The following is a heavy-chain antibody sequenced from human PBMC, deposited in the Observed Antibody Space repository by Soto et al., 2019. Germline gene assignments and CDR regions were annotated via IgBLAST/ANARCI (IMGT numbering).Heavy chain of an antibody. CDR2: INWNGGST. J-gene: IGHJ6*03. V-gene: IGHV3-20*01. D-gene: IGHD2-8*01. CDR3: ARDRDRVLMVYDLFDYYMDV. CDR1: GFTFDDYG. Sequence: EVQLVESGGGVVRPGGSLRLSCAASGFTFDDYGMSRVRQAPGKGLEWVSGINWNGGSTGYADSVKGRFTISRDNAKNSLYLQMNSLRAEDTALYHCARDRDRVLMVYDLFDYYMDVWGKGTTVTVSS.